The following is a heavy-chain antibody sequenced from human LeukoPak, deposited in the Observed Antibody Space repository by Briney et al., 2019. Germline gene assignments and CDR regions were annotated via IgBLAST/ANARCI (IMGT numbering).Heavy chain of an antibody. J-gene: IGHJ4*02. V-gene: IGHV3-11*01. D-gene: IGHD3-10*01. CDR1: GFTFSDCY. CDR3: ASSKVAYYYGSGSLTFDY. CDR2: ISSSGSTI. Sequence: KPGGSLRLSCAASGFTFSDCYMSWIRQAPGKGLEWVSYISSSGSTIYYADSVKGRFTISRDNAKNSLYLQMNSLRAEDTAVYYCASSKVAYYYGSGSLTFDYWGQGTLVTVSS.